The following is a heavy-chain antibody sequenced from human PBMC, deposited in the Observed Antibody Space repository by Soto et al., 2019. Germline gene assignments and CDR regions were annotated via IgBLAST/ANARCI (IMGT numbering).Heavy chain of an antibody. J-gene: IGHJ4*02. CDR3: AREGSGNDY. D-gene: IGHD3-10*01. CDR2: IWYDGSNK. Sequence: QVQLVESGGGVVQPGRSLRLSCAASGFTFSSYGMHWVRQAPGKGLEWVAVIWYDGSNKYYADSVKGRFTISRDNSKNTQYLQMNSLRAEDTAVYYCAREGSGNDYWGQGTVVTVSS. V-gene: IGHV3-33*01. CDR1: GFTFSSYG.